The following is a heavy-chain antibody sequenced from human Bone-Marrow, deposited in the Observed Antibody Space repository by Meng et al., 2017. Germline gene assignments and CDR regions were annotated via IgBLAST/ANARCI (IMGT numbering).Heavy chain of an antibody. V-gene: IGHV3-30*04. CDR1: GFTFSSYA. CDR3: ARFTCGDDCYYFAMDV. Sequence: GGSLRLSCAASGFTFSSYAMDRVRQAPGKGLEWVAVISYGGSNKYYADSVKGRFTISRDNSKNTLYLQMNSLRAEDTAVYYCARFTCGDDCYYFAMDVWGQGTTVTVSS. CDR2: ISYGGSNK. J-gene: IGHJ6*02. D-gene: IGHD2-8*02.